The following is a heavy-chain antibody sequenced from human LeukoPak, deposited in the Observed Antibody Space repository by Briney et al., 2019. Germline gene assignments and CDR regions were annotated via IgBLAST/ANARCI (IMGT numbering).Heavy chain of an antibody. D-gene: IGHD3-22*01. J-gene: IGHJ4*02. Sequence: GGSLRLSCAASGFTFSSYAMSWVRQAPGKGLEWVSAISGSGGSTYYAGSVKGRFTISRDNSKNTLYLQMNSLRAEDTAVYYCAKDSQITMIVVVTEIFFDYWGQGTLVTVSS. CDR1: GFTFSSYA. CDR2: ISGSGGST. CDR3: AKDSQITMIVVVTEIFFDY. V-gene: IGHV3-23*01.